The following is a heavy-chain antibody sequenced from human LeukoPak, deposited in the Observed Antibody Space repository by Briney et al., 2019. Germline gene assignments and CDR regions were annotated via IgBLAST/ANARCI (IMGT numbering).Heavy chain of an antibody. CDR1: GYSFNSYW. D-gene: IGHD4-17*01. CDR3: ARSGHDYGDYLDY. CDR2: IYPGDSDT. Sequence: GESLKISCKGSGYSFNSYWIGWVRQMPGKGLEWMGIIYPGDSDTRYSPSLQGQVTISADKSISTAYLQWSSLKASDTAMYYCARSGHDYGDYLDYWGQGTLVTVSS. J-gene: IGHJ4*02. V-gene: IGHV5-51*01.